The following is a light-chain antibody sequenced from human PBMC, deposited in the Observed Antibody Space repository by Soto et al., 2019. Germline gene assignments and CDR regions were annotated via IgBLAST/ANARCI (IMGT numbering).Light chain of an antibody. CDR1: QGISSH. CDR3: QQYFSYPLT. CDR2: PAS. V-gene: IGKV1-8*01. J-gene: IGKJ4*01. Sequence: AIRMTQSPSSFSASTGVRVTITSRASQGISSHLAWYQVKPGKAPRLLIYPASYLESGVPSRFSGSVSGTDFTRCVRSLQSEDFAVYYCQQYFSYPLTFSGRTKVAIK.